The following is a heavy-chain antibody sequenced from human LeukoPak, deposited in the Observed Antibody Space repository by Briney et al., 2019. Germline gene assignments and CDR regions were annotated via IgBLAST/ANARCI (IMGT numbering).Heavy chain of an antibody. J-gene: IGHJ3*02. CDR3: ARMIGDDAFDI. CDR2: IYYSGTT. Sequence: SETLSLTCTVSGXSISSSSDYWDWIRQPPGKGLEWIGTIYYSGTTYYNPSLKSRVTISVDTSRNQFSLKLSSVTATDTAAYYCARMIGDDAFDIWGQGTMVTVSS. D-gene: IGHD3-22*01. V-gene: IGHV4-39*01. CDR1: GXSISSSSDY.